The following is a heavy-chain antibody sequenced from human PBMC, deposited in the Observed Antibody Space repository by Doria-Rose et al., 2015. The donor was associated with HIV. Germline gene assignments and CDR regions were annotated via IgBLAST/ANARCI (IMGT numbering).Heavy chain of an antibody. CDR2: IFSDDER. J-gene: IGHJ4*02. CDR3: ARIKSSRWYHKYYFDF. Sequence: QVTLKESGPVLVKPTETLTLTCTVSGVSLSSPGMGVGLIRQPPGKAPEWPANIFSDDERSYKTSLKSRLTISRGTSKSQVVLTMTDMDPVDTATYYCARIKSSRWYHKYYFDFWGQGTLVIVSA. CDR1: GVSLSSPGMG. V-gene: IGHV2-26*01. D-gene: IGHD6-13*01.